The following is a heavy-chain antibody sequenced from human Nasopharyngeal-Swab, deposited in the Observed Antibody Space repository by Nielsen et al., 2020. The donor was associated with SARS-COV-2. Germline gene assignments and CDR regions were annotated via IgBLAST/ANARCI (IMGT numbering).Heavy chain of an antibody. CDR3: ALYYDSSGSFDY. J-gene: IGHJ4*02. CDR2: IYSGGST. V-gene: IGHV3-53*01. D-gene: IGHD3-22*01. CDR1: GFTVSSNY. Sequence: GGSLRLSCAASGFTVSSNYMSWVRQAPGKGLEWVSVIYSGGSTYYADSVKGRFTISRDNSKNTLYLQMNSLRAEDTAVYYCALYYDSSGSFDYWGQGTLVTVSS.